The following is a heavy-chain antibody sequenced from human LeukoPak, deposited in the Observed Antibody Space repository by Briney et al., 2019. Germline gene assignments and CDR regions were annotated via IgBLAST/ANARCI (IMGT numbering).Heavy chain of an antibody. V-gene: IGHV4-59*01. CDR2: IYYSGSST. D-gene: IGHD3-10*01. Sequence: SETLSLTCTVSGGSMSGFFWAWIRQPPGRELEWIGSIYYSGSSTKYNPSLKSRVTISVDTSKSQFSLTLNSATAADTAVYYCARTSRHFYGSGTNLTPWPAGMDVWGQGTTVTVSS. CDR3: ARTSRHFYGSGTNLTPWPAGMDV. J-gene: IGHJ6*02. CDR1: GGSMSGFF.